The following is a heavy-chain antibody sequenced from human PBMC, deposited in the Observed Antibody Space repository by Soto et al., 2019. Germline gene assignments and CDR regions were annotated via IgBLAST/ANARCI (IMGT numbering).Heavy chain of an antibody. CDR2: ISYDGSDR. Sequence: QVQLVESGGGVVQPGRSLRLSCAASGFTFRSYGMHWVRQAPGKGLEWVAVISYDGSDRYYADSVKGRFTISRDNSKNTLYLQMNSLRAEDTAVYYCAKGASDRGYYFYGMDVWGQGTTVTVSS. V-gene: IGHV3-30*18. CDR3: AKGASDRGYYFYGMDV. J-gene: IGHJ6*02. D-gene: IGHD3-10*01. CDR1: GFTFRSYG.